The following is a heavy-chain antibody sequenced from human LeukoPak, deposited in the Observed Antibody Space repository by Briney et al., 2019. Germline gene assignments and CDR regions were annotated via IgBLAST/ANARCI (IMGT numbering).Heavy chain of an antibody. CDR2: IYTSEST. Sequence: SETLSLTCTISRGSISTYYWSWIRQPPGKGLEGIGYIYTSESTNYNPSLKSPITISVDTSKNQFAQNLSSVTAADTAVYYCARRRTTGTTSYFDYWGQGALVTVSS. D-gene: IGHD1-1*01. CDR3: ARRRTTGTTSYFDY. CDR1: RGSISTYY. J-gene: IGHJ4*02. V-gene: IGHV4-4*09.